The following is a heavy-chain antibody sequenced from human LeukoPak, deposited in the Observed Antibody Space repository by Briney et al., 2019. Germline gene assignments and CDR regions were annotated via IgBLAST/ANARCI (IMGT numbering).Heavy chain of an antibody. Sequence: ASVKVSCKVSGYTLTELSMHWVRQAPGKGLEWMGGFDPEDGETIYAQKFQGRVTLTEDPSTNTAYMELRSLRSDDTAVYYCARDRPFDYADNYFDSWGQGTLLIVSS. CDR1: GYTLTELS. CDR2: FDPEDGET. CDR3: ARDRPFDYADNYFDS. D-gene: IGHD4-17*01. V-gene: IGHV1-24*01. J-gene: IGHJ5*01.